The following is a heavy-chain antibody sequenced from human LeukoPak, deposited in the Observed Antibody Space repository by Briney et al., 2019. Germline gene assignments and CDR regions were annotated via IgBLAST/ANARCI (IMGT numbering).Heavy chain of an antibody. CDR3: AKEQRIRHCSEGVCMEGYYFDY. J-gene: IGHJ4*02. CDR2: LSRGGGST. D-gene: IGHD2-8*01. CDR1: GFNCNIFA. V-gene: IGHV3-23*01. Sequence: PGGSLRLSCTGSGFNCNIFAIDWVPQAPGQGREGVSGLSRGGGSTNYADSVKGRFTISRDKSKNMVILQMNSLRPEDTAVYYCAKEQRIRHCSEGVCMEGYYFDYWGQGTLVTVSS.